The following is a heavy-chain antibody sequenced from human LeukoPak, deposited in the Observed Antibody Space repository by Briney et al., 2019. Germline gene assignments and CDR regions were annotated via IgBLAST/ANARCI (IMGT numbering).Heavy chain of an antibody. D-gene: IGHD1-1*01. J-gene: IGHJ4*02. V-gene: IGHV3-7*01. Sequence: PGGSLRLSCAASGFNFISYWMSWVRQAPGKGLEWVANIKQDGSAKNYVDSVKGRFTISRDNAKNSLYLQLNSLRAEDTAVYYCAGCAGNSCYFDYWGQGTLVIVSS. CDR1: GFNFISYW. CDR3: AGCAGNSCYFDY. CDR2: IKQDGSAK.